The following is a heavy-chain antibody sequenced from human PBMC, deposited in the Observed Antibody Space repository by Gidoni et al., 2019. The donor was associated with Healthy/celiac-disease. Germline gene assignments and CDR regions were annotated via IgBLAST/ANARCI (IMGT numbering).Heavy chain of an antibody. Sequence: TCAVPGGSISSSNWWSWVRQPPGKGLEWIGEIYHSGSTNYNPSPKSRVTISVDKSKNQFSLKLSSVTAADTAVYYCARFYSSGWTNAFDIWGKGTMVTVSS. D-gene: IGHD6-19*01. J-gene: IGHJ3*02. CDR3: ARFYSSGWTNAFDI. V-gene: IGHV4-4*02. CDR2: IYHSGST. CDR1: GGSISSSNW.